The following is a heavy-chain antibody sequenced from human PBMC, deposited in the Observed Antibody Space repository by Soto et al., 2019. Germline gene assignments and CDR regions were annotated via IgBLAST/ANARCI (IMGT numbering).Heavy chain of an antibody. J-gene: IGHJ5*02. CDR2: IYYSGST. Sequence: QVQLQESGPGLVKPSQTLSLTCTVSDASISSGDYYWSWIRQPPGKGLEWIGYIYYSGSTYYNPSLKSRVTISVHTSKNQFSLKLTSVTAADTAVYYCARELLIYTWFDPWGHGTLVTVSS. CDR1: DASISSGDYY. V-gene: IGHV4-30-4*01. CDR3: ARELLIYTWFDP. D-gene: IGHD2-8*01.